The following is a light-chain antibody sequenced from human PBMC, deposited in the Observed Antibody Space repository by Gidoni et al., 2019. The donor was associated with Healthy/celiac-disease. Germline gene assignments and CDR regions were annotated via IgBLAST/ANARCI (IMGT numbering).Light chain of an antibody. J-gene: IGLJ2*01. CDR1: SSDVGSYNY. Sequence: PRSVSGSPGQSVTISCTGTSSDVGSYNYVSWYQQHPGKAPKLMIYDVSKRPSGVPDRFSGSKSGNTASLTISGLQAEDEADYYCCSYAGSVVFGGGTKLTVL. CDR3: CSYAGSVV. CDR2: DVS. V-gene: IGLV2-11*01.